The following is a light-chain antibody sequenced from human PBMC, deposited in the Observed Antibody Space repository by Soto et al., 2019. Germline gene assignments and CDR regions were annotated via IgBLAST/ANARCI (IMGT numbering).Light chain of an antibody. CDR3: QQYNKWPRT. Sequence: DIQMPQSPSSLSASVGDRVTITCRASQGISNHLAWYQQKPGKVPKLLIYAASTLQSGVPSRFSGSGSGTEFTLTISSLQSEDFAVYNCQQYNKWPRTFGQGTKVDIK. V-gene: IGKV1-27*01. CDR2: AAS. CDR1: QGISNH. J-gene: IGKJ2*01.